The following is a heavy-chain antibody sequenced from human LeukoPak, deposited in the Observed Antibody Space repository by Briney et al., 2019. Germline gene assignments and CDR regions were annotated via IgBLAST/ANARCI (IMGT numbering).Heavy chain of an antibody. CDR2: ISAYSGNT. CDR3: ARDGVEMATYYYYAMDV. V-gene: IGHV1-18*04. J-gene: IGHJ6*02. CDR1: GFTFTSYG. D-gene: IGHD5-24*01. Sequence: ASVKVSCKASGFTFTSYGFSWVRQAPGQGLEWMGWISAYSGNTNFAQKLQGRVTTTTDASTRTVYMELRSLRSDDTAVYYCARDGVEMATYYYYAMDVWGQGTTVTVSS.